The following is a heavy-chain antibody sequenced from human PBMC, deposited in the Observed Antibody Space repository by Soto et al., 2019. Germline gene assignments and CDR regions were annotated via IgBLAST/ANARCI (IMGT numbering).Heavy chain of an antibody. V-gene: IGHV3-23*01. CDR2: ISSSGGDT. CDR1: GFTFSSYA. Sequence: EVHLLESGGGLVQPGGSLRLSCEVSGFTFSSYAMNWVRQAPGKGLEWVSTISSSGGDTFYADSVKGRFTISRDNSKNTVHLQMNSLRAEDTAEYYCARVPNYCTTTKCQPFFDYWGQGTLVTVSS. CDR3: ARVPNYCTTTKCQPFFDY. D-gene: IGHD2-2*01. J-gene: IGHJ4*02.